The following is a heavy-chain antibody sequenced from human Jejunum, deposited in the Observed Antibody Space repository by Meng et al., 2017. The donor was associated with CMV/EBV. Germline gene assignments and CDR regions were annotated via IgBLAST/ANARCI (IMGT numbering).Heavy chain of an antibody. CDR3: VRDRFSGYCTGSSCPGVYYGMDV. D-gene: IGHD2-15*01. V-gene: IGHV3-7*01. CDR2: IKQDGSET. Sequence: SGSRQAPGKGLEWVANIKQDGSETYYVDSVKGRFTVSRDNAKNSVYLQMNSLRAEDTAVYYCVRDRFSGYCTGSSCPGVYYGMDVWGQGTTVTVSS. J-gene: IGHJ6*02.